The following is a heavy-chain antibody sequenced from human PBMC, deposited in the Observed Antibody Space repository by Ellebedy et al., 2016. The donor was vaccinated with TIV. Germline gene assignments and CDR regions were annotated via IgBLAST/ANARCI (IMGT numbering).Heavy chain of an antibody. CDR3: ARLPDSSGRHFDY. V-gene: IGHV1-69*13. J-gene: IGHJ4*02. D-gene: IGHD3-22*01. CDR1: GGTFSSYA. CDR2: IIPIFGTA. Sequence: SVKVSXXASGGTFSSYAISWVRQAPGQGLEWMGGIIPIFGTANYAQKFQGRVTITADESTSTAYMELSSLRSEDTAVYYCARLPDSSGRHFDYWGQGTLVTVSS.